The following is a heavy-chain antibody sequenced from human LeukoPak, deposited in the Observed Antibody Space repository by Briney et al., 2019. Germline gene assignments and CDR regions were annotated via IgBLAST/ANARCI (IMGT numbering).Heavy chain of an antibody. V-gene: IGHV4-59*01. CDR1: GGSISSYY. CDR3: ARGWVGYCSSTSCLSWFDP. D-gene: IGHD2-2*01. Sequence: PSETLSLTCTVSGGSISSYYWSWIRQPPGKGLEWIGYIYYSGSTNYNPSLKSRVTISVDTSKNQFSLKLSSVTAADTAVYYCARGWVGYCSSTSCLSWFDPWGQGTLVTVSS. J-gene: IGHJ5*02. CDR2: IYYSGST.